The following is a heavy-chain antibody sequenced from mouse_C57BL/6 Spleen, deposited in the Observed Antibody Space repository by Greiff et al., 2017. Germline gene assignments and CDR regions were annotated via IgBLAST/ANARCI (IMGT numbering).Heavy chain of an antibody. J-gene: IGHJ2*01. V-gene: IGHV1-61*01. CDR2: IYPSDSET. CDR3: AGGEGYFDY. Sequence: QVQLQQPGAELVRPGSSVKLSCKASGYTFTSYWMDWVKQRPGQGLEWIGNIYPSDSETHYNQKFKDKATLTVDKSSSTAYMQLSSLTSEDSAVYYCAGGEGYFDYWGQGTTLTVSS. CDR1: GYTFTSYW.